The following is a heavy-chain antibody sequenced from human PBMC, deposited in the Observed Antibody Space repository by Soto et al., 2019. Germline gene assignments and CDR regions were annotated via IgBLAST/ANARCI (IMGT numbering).Heavy chain of an antibody. D-gene: IGHD3-16*01. J-gene: IGHJ4*02. V-gene: IGHV3-7*04. CDR2: IKQDGSEK. CDR3: AGGGGWVIDS. Sequence: EVQLVESGGGLVQPGGSLRLSCAASKFTFSSYWMNWVRQAPGKGLEWVANIKQDGSEKDYVDSVNGRFTISRDNAKNALYLQMNSLRAGDTVVYYCAGGGGWVIDSWGQGALVTVSS. CDR1: KFTFSSYW.